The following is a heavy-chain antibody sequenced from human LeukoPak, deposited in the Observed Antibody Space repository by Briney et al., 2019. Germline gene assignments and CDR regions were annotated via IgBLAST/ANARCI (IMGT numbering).Heavy chain of an antibody. J-gene: IGHJ6*03. CDR3: ARDRYYYDSSGYYYYYYMDV. V-gene: IGHV4-61*02. CDR1: GGSISSGSYY. CDR2: IYTSGST. D-gene: IGHD3-22*01. Sequence: PSETLSLTCTVSGGSISSGSYYWSWIRQPAGKGLEWIGRIYTSGSTNYNPSLKSRVTMSVDTSKNQFSLKLSSVTAADTAVYYCARDRYYYDSSGYYYYYYMDVWGKGTTVTISS.